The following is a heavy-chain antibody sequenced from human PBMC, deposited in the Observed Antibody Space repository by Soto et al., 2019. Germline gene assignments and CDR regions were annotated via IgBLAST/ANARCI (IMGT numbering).Heavy chain of an antibody. CDR2: ISAYNGNT. V-gene: IGHV1-18*01. CDR1: GYTFTSYG. Sequence: GASVKVSCKASGYTFTSYGISWVRQAPGQGLEWMGWISAYNGNTNYAQKLQGRVTMTTDTSTSTAYMELRSLRSDDTAVYYCARDVEGVYDSWLRYWGQGTLVTVSS. D-gene: IGHD2-8*01. CDR3: ARDVEGVYDSWLRY. J-gene: IGHJ4*02.